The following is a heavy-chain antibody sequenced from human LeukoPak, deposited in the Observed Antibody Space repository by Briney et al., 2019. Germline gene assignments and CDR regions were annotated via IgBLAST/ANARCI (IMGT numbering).Heavy chain of an antibody. CDR1: GFTFSSYS. V-gene: IGHV3-21*01. J-gene: IGHJ4*02. CDR3: ARDLGEQLGYYFDY. D-gene: IGHD6-6*01. CDR2: ISSSSSYI. Sequence: GGSLRLSCAASGFTFSSYSTNWVRQAPGKGLEWVSSISSSSSYIYYADSVKGRFTISRDNAKNSLYLQMNSLRAEDMAVYYCARDLGEQLGYYFDYWGQGTLVTVSS.